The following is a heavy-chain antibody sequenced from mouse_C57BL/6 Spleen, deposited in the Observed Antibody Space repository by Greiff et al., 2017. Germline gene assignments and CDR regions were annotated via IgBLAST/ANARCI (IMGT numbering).Heavy chain of an antibody. J-gene: IGHJ3*01. Sequence: QVQLQQPGAELVKPGASVKMSCKASGYTFTSYWITWVKQRPGQGLEWIGDIYPGSGSTNYNEKFKSKATLTVDTSSSTAYMQLSSLTSEDSAVYYCARYYGSSYGFAYWGKGTLVTVSA. D-gene: IGHD1-1*01. CDR1: GYTFTSYW. CDR3: ARYYGSSYGFAY. V-gene: IGHV1-55*01. CDR2: IYPGSGST.